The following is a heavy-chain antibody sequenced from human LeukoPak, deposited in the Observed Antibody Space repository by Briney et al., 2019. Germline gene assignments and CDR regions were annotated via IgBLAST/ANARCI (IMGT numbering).Heavy chain of an antibody. CDR2: INHSGST. D-gene: IGHD6-19*01. CDR3: ARAGYSSGWTYFDY. J-gene: IGHJ4*02. CDR1: VGSFIGYY. V-gene: IGHV4-34*01. Sequence: SETLSLTCAVYVGSFIGYYWSWIRQPPGKGLEWIGEINHSGSTNYNPSLKSRVTISVDTSKNQFSLKLSSVTAADTAVYYCARAGYSSGWTYFDYWGQGTLVTVSS.